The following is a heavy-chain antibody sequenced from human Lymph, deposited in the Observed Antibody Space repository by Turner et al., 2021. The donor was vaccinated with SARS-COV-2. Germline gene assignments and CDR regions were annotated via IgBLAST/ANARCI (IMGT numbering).Heavy chain of an antibody. D-gene: IGHD1-26*01. V-gene: IGHV1-8*02. Sequence: QVQLVQSGAEVKKPGASVKVPCKAPGYTFTSYDINWWRQATGQGLKWMGWINQNSGNTGYAKKFQGRVTMTRNTSISTAYMELSSLRSEDTAVYYCARGRYSGGGMDVWGQGTTVTVSS. J-gene: IGHJ6*02. CDR3: ARGRYSGGGMDV. CDR1: GYTFTSYD. CDR2: INQNSGNT.